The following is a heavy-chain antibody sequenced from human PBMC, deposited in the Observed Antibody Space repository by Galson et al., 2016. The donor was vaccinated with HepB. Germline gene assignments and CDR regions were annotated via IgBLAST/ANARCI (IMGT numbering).Heavy chain of an antibody. CDR3: ALTGSYQASDGFDI. CDR2: IYWNDHK. CDR1: GFSLSTSGVG. V-gene: IGHV2-5*01. J-gene: IGHJ3*02. D-gene: IGHD1-26*01. Sequence: PALVKPTQTLTLACAFSGFSLSTSGVGVGWIRQPPGKALKWLALIYWNDHKRYSPSLQIRLTITKDTSKKQVVLTMTNMDPVDTATYFCALTGSYQASDGFDIWGQGTMVTVSS.